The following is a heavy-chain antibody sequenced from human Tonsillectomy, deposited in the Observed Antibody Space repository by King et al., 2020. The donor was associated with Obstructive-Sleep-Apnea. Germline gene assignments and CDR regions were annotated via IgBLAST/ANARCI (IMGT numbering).Heavy chain of an antibody. CDR2: ISYDGSNI. V-gene: IGHV3-30*18. D-gene: IGHD3-10*01. CDR3: AKDPELWFGSMDV. J-gene: IGHJ6*02. CDR1: GFTFSTYG. Sequence: VQLVESGGGGVQPGRSLRLSCAASGFTFSTYGMHWVRQAPGKGLEWGAVISYDGSNIYYGDSVKGRFSISRDNSKNTLYLQMNSLRAEDTAVYYCAKDPELWFGSMDVWGQGTTVTVSS.